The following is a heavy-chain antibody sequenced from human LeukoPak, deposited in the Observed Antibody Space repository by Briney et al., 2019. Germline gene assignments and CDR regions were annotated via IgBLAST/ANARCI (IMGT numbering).Heavy chain of an antibody. CDR2: XXXXXGSI. J-gene: IGHJ4*02. D-gene: IGHD6-19*01. Sequence: GGSLRLSCAGSGFIFNNYAMHWVRQPPGKGLEWVXXXXXXXGSIDYADSVKGRFTISRDNAKNSLYLQMNSLRVEDTAFYYCAKDNRRHYTSGPNPDSLHWGQGALVTVSS. CDR1: GFIFNNYA. CDR3: AKDNRRHYTSGPNPDSLH. V-gene: IGHV3-9*01.